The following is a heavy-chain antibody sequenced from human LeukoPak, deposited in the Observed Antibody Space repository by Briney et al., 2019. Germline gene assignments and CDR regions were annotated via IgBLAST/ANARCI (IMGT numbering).Heavy chain of an antibody. V-gene: IGHV1-24*01. CDR2: FDPEDGET. D-gene: IGHD6-13*01. CDR1: GYTLTELS. Sequence: GASVKVSCKVSGYTLTELSMHWVRQAPGKGLEWMGGFDPEDGETIYAQKFQGRVTMTEGTSTDTAYMELSSLRSEDTAVYYCATGLGLQLFDYWGQGTLVTVSS. J-gene: IGHJ4*02. CDR3: ATGLGLQLFDY.